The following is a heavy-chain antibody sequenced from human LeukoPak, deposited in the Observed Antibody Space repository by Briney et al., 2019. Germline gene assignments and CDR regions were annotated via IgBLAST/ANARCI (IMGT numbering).Heavy chain of an antibody. Sequence: ASVKVSCKVSGYTLTELSMHWVRQAPGKGLEWMGGFDPEDGETIYAQKFQGRVTMTEDTSTDTAYMELSSLRSEDTAVYYCATDLSYFASGSFYIGYWGQGTLVTVSS. CDR1: GYTLTELS. D-gene: IGHD3-10*01. CDR2: FDPEDGET. CDR3: ATDLSYFASGSFYIGY. J-gene: IGHJ4*02. V-gene: IGHV1-24*01.